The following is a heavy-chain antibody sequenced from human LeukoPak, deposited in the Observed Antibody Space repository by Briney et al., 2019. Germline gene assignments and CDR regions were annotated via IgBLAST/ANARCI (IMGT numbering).Heavy chain of an antibody. D-gene: IGHD3-9*01. CDR3: ARDVTYYDILTGYEPPNYYYYMDV. V-gene: IGHV4-61*02. CDR2: IYTSGST. J-gene: IGHJ6*03. CDR1: GGSISSGSYY. Sequence: SETLSLTCTVSGGSISSGSYYWSWIRQPAGKGLEWIGRIYTSGSTNYNPSLKSRVTISVDTSKNQFSLKLSSVTAADTAVYYCARDVTYYDILTGYEPPNYYYYMDVWGKGTTVTVSS.